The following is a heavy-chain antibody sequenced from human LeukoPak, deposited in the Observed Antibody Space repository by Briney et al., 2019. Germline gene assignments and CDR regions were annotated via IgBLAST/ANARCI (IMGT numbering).Heavy chain of an antibody. J-gene: IGHJ3*01. V-gene: IGHV6-1*01. Sequence: PSQTLSLTCDISVDTVSSNSAAWNWIRQSPSRGLEWLGRTYYRSKWYYDYAVSVKSRITISPDTSKNQFSLQLNSVTADDTAVYYCARGFALDFWGQGTMVTVSS. CDR2: TYYRSKWYY. CDR3: ARGFALDF. CDR1: VDTVSSNSAA.